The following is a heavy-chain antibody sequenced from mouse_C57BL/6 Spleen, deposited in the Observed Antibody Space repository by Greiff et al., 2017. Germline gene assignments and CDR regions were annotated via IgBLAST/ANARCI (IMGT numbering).Heavy chain of an antibody. CDR3: ARLITTVVAHFDY. CDR2: IYPGDGDT. CDR1: GYAFSSSW. Sequence: VQLQQSGPELVKPGASVKISCKASGYAFSSSWMHWVKQRPGRGLEWIGRIYPGDGDTNYNGKFKGKATLTADKSSSTAYMQLSSLTSEDSAVYVCARLITTVVAHFDYWGQGTTLTVSS. V-gene: IGHV1-82*01. J-gene: IGHJ2*01. D-gene: IGHD1-1*01.